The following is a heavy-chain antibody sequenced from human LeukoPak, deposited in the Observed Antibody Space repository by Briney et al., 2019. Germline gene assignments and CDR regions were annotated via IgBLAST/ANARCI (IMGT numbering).Heavy chain of an antibody. V-gene: IGHV3-30-3*01. CDR1: GFTFSNYA. J-gene: IGHJ4*02. D-gene: IGHD2-2*01. CDR3: AILGYSSSVFDC. Sequence: GRSLRLSCAASGFTFSNYAIHWVRQAPGKGLEWAALISKDGTGTYYPDSVKGRFTISRDSSKNTLYLQMNSLRTEDTAMYYCAILGYSSSVFDCWGQGTLVTVSS. CDR2: ISKDGTGT.